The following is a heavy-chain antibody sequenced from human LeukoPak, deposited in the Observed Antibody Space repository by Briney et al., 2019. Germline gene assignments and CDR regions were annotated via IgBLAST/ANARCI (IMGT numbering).Heavy chain of an antibody. V-gene: IGHV3-33*01. CDR2: IWYDGSNK. J-gene: IGHJ6*02. CDR3: ARDRIVVVPAAIRTYGMDV. Sequence: GGSLRLSCAASGFTFSSYGMHWVRQAPGKGLEWVAVIWYDGSNKYYADSVKGRFTISRDNSKNTLYLQMNSLRAEDTAVYYCARDRIVVVPAAIRTYGMDVRGQGTTVTVSS. CDR1: GFTFSSYG. D-gene: IGHD2-2*01.